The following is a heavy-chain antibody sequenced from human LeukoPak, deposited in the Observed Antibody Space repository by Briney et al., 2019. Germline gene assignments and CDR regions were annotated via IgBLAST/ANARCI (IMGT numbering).Heavy chain of an antibody. CDR2: INPNSGGT. D-gene: IGHD3-10*01. V-gene: IGHV1-2*02. CDR1: GYTFTGYY. CDR3: ARGDITMVRGVPLDY. Sequence: ASVKVSCKGSGYTFTGYYLHWVRQAPGQGLEWMGWINPNSGGTNYAQKFQGRVTMTRDTSISTAYMELSRLRSDDTAVYYCARGDITMVRGVPLDYWGQGTLVTVSS. J-gene: IGHJ4*02.